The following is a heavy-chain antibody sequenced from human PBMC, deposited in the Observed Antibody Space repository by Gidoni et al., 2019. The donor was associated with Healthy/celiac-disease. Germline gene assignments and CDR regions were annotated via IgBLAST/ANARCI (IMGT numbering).Heavy chain of an antibody. CDR2: ISYDGSNK. CDR3: AREPPRADDAFDI. V-gene: IGHV3-30-3*01. CDR1: GFTFSSYA. Sequence: QVQLVESGGGVVQSGSSLRLSCAALGFTFSSYAMPRVRQAPGKGLEWVAVISYDGSNKYYADSVKGRFTISRDNSKNTLYLQMNSLRAEDTAVYYCAREPPRADDAFDIWGQGTMVTVSS. J-gene: IGHJ3*02.